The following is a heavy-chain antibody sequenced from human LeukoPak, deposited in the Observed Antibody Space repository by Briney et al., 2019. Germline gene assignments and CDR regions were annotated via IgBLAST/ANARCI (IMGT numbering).Heavy chain of an antibody. CDR2: ISGSGGST. Sequence: PGGSLRLSCAASGFTFSSYGMSWVRQAPGKGLEWVSAISGSGGSTYYADSVKGRFTISRDNSKNTLYLQMNSLRAEDTAVYYCARVPYGSGSWTTYYYYYYMDVWGKGTTVTISS. CDR1: GFTFSSYG. CDR3: ARVPYGSGSWTTYYYYYYMDV. V-gene: IGHV3-23*01. J-gene: IGHJ6*03. D-gene: IGHD3-10*01.